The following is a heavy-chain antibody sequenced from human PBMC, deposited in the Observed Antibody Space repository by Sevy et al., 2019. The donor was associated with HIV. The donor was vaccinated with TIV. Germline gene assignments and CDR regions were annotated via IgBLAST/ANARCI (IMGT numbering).Heavy chain of an antibody. V-gene: IGHV3-48*02. CDR1: GFTFSSYS. CDR3: ARDLTMVRGVIIEERLYYYYMDV. D-gene: IGHD3-10*01. J-gene: IGHJ6*03. Sequence: GGSLRLSCAASGFTFSSYSMNWVRQAPGKGLEWVSYISSSSSTIYYADSVKGRFIISRDNAKNSLYLQMNSLRDEDTAVYYCARDLTMVRGVIIEERLYYYYMDVWGKGTTVTVSS. CDR2: ISSSSSTI.